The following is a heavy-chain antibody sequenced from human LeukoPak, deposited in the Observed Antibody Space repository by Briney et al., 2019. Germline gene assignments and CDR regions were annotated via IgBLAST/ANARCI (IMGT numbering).Heavy chain of an antibody. CDR3: ARDVGASAPDAFDI. D-gene: IGHD1-26*01. V-gene: IGHV3-21*01. J-gene: IGHJ3*02. CDR2: ISSSSNYI. Sequence: KAGGSLRLSCAASGFTFSTYNMNWVRQAPGKGLDWVSSISSSSNYIYYADSVKGRFTISRDNAKNSLYLQMNSLRAEDTDVYYCARDVGASAPDAFDIWGQGTMVTVSS. CDR1: GFTFSTYN.